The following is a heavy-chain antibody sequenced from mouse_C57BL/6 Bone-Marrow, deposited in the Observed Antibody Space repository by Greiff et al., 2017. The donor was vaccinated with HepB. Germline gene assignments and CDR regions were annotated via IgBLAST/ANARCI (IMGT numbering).Heavy chain of an antibody. D-gene: IGHD2-5*01. CDR1: GYTFTSYW. V-gene: IGHV1-50*01. Sequence: QVQLQQPGAELVKPGASVKLSCKASGYTFTSYWMQWVKQRPGQGLEWIGEIDPSDSYTNSNQKFKGKATLTVDTSSSTAYMQLSSLTSEDAAVYYCARLYSNYVWFAYWGQGTLVTVSA. J-gene: IGHJ3*01. CDR3: ARLYSNYVWFAY. CDR2: IDPSDSYT.